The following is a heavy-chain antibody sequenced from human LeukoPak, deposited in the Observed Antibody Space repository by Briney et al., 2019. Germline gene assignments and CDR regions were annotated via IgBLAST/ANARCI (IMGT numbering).Heavy chain of an antibody. CDR1: GFTFSSYG. J-gene: IGHJ4*02. CDR2: ISGSAYNS. V-gene: IGHV3-23*01. Sequence: GGSLRLSCADSGFTFSSYGMSWVRQAPGKGLEWVSTISGSAYNSYYADSVKGRFTISRDNSANTLYLQMNSLRAEDTALYYCAKHSGSYFIYYVDSWGQGTLVTVSS. CDR3: AKHSGSYFIYYVDS. D-gene: IGHD1-26*01.